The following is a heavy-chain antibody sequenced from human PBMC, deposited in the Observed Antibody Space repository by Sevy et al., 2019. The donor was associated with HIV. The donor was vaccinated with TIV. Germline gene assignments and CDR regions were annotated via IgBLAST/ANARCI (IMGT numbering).Heavy chain of an antibody. CDR3: AREKKTIQLWLTGTLDY. D-gene: IGHD5-18*01. Sequence: ASVKVSCKASGYTFTGYYMHWVRQAPGQWLEWMGRINPNSGGTNYAQKFQGRVTMTRDTSISTAYMELSRLRSDDTAVYYCAREKKTIQLWLTGTLDYWGQGTLVTVSS. CDR2: INPNSGGT. J-gene: IGHJ4*02. CDR1: GYTFTGYY. V-gene: IGHV1-2*06.